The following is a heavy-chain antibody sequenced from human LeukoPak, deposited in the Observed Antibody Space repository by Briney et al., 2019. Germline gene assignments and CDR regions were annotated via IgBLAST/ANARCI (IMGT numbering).Heavy chain of an antibody. CDR3: ARHDWSRGWFDP. D-gene: IGHD3-9*01. CDR1: VDSISSYY. CDR2: IYYSGST. Sequence: SETLSLTCTVPVDSISSYYWSWIRQPPGKGLEWIGYIYYSGSTNYNPSLKSRVTISVDTSKNQFSLKLSSVTAADTAVYYCARHDWSRGWFDPWGQGTLVTVSS. V-gene: IGHV4-59*08. J-gene: IGHJ5*02.